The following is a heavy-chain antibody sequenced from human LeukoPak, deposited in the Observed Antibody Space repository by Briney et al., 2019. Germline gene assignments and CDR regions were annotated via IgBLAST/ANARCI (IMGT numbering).Heavy chain of an antibody. CDR1: GFTFSSYG. CDR3: ARGLAAAVLAFDY. J-gene: IGHJ4*02. V-gene: IGHV3-30*03. D-gene: IGHD6-13*01. CDR2: ISYDGSNK. Sequence: GGSLRLSCAASGFTFSSYGMHWVRQAPGKGLEWVAVISYDGSNKYYADSVKGRFTISRDNAKNSLYLQMNSLRAEDTAVYYCARGLAAAVLAFDYWGQGTLVTVSS.